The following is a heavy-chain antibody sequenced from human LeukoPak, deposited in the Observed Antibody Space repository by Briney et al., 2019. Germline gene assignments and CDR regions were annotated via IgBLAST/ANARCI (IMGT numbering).Heavy chain of an antibody. D-gene: IGHD1-26*01. J-gene: IGHJ4*02. CDR3: AKVYESGSYDY. Sequence: PGGSLRLSCAASGFTFSDYYMSWIRQAPGKGLEWVSAISGSGGSTYYADSVKGRFTISRDNSKNTLYLQMNSLRAEDTAVYYCAKVYESGSYDYWGQGTLVTVSS. V-gene: IGHV3-23*01. CDR2: ISGSGGST. CDR1: GFTFSDYY.